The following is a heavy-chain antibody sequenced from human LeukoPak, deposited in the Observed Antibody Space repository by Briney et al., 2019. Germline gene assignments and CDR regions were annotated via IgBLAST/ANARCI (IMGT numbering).Heavy chain of an antibody. CDR3: TRLHNSGYSIN. V-gene: IGHV3-7*01. D-gene: IGHD3-22*01. J-gene: IGHJ3*01. CDR2: IKKDETEK. CDR1: GHTLRNYW. Sequence: GGSLRLSCAASGHTLRNYWMSWVRQAPGKGREWVANIKKDETEKYYMDSVKGRFTISRDNVKSSMYLQMNSLRAEDTAVYYCTRLHNSGYSINWGQGTMVTVSS.